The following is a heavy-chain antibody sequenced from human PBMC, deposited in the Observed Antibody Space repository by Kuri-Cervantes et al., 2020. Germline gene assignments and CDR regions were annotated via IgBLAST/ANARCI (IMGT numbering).Heavy chain of an antibody. CDR1: GFTFSSYS. V-gene: IGHV3-48*04. D-gene: IGHD3-10*01. J-gene: IGHJ3*02. Sequence: GGSLRLSCAASGFTFSSYSMNWVRQAPGKGLEWVSYISSSSSTIYYADSVKGRFTISRDNAKNSLYLQMNSLRAEDTAVYYCARVKWFGEYAFDIWGQGTMVTVSS. CDR2: ISSSSSTI. CDR3: ARVKWFGEYAFDI.